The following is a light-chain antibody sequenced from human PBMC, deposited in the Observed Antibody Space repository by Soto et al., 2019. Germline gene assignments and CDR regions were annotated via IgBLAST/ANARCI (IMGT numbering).Light chain of an antibody. CDR3: QQRSSWPLT. CDR2: DSS. V-gene: IGKV3-11*01. J-gene: IGKJ4*01. CDR1: QSVSSY. Sequence: EIVLTQFPATLSLSPGDGATLSCRASQSVSSYLAWYRQKRGQAPRLLIYDSSNRATGIPARFSGSGSGTDFSLIISSLEPEDFAVYYCQQRSSWPLTFGGGTKVEIK.